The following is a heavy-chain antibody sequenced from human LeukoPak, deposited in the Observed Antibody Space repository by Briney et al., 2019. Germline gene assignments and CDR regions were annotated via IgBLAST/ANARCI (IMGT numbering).Heavy chain of an antibody. CDR1: GYTFTSFG. CDR2: ISPYNGNT. D-gene: IGHD3-22*01. V-gene: IGHV1-18*01. Sequence: ASMKVSCKASGYTFTSFGISWVRQAPGQGLEWMGWISPYNGNTNYPQKVQGRITVTTDTSTSTAYMELRSLRSDDTAVYYCARDKNHYDTRGDFWGQGTLVTVSS. CDR3: ARDKNHYDTRGDF. J-gene: IGHJ4*02.